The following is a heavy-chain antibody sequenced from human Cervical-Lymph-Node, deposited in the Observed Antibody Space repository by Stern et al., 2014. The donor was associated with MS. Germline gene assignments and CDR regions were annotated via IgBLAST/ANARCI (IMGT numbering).Heavy chain of an antibody. Sequence: QVQLQESGPGLVKPSGTLSLTCAVSGGSILRTDWWSWVRQPPGKGLEWIGEVYHSGYANYNTSLQSRVTISVDKSKNSISLNLTSVPAADTALYYCASRTLTFPYYFDSWGQGTLVTVSS. CDR2: VYHSGYA. J-gene: IGHJ4*02. D-gene: IGHD3-9*01. V-gene: IGHV4-4*02. CDR3: ASRTLTFPYYFDS. CDR1: GGSILRTDW.